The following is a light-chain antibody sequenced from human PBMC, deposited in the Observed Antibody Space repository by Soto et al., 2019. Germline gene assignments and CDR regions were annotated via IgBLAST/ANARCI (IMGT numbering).Light chain of an antibody. J-gene: IGKJ1*01. V-gene: IGKV1-39*01. CDR1: QSISSY. Sequence: DIQMAQAPYSVSAAVGDRVTITCRASQSISSYLNWYQQKPGKAPKLLIYAASSLQSGVPSRFSGSGSGTDFTLTISSLQPEDFATYYCQQSYSTPWTFGQGTKVDIK. CDR2: AAS. CDR3: QQSYSTPWT.